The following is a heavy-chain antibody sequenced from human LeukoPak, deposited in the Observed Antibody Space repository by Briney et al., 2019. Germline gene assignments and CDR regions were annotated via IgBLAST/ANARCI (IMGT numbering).Heavy chain of an antibody. CDR1: GFTFSYYN. J-gene: IGHJ4*02. CDR3: ARLDESEGDY. V-gene: IGHV3-21*06. CDR2: ISGGSDYI. Sequence: GGSLRLSCSASGFTFSYYNMNWVRQAPGKRLEWVASISGGSDYIEYADSVKGRFTISRDNAMNSLFLQISNLSAEDTAVYYCARLDESEGDYWGQGTLLTVSS.